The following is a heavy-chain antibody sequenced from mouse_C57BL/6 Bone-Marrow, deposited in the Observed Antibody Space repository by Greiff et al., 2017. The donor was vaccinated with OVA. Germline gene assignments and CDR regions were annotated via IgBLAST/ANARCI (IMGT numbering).Heavy chain of an antibody. V-gene: IGHV3-1*01. CDR1: GYSITSGYD. D-gene: IGHD1-1*01. CDR2: ISYSGST. CDR3: ARSPLYGSSYEGYFDV. J-gene: IGHJ1*03. Sequence: EVKLQESGPGMVKPSQSLSLTCTVTGYSITSGYDWHWIRPFPGNKLEWMGYISYSGSTNYNPSLKSRISITHDTSKNHFFLKLNSVTTEDTATYYCARSPLYGSSYEGYFDVWGTGTTVTVAS.